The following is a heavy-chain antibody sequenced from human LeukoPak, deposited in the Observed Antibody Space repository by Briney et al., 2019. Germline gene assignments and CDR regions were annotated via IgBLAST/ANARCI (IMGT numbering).Heavy chain of an antibody. CDR1: GDSVSSNSAA. V-gene: IGHV6-1*01. D-gene: IGHD1-1*01. CDR3: AKGVRYSFDY. Sequence: SQTLSLTCAISGDSVSSNSAAWNWIRQSPSRGLEWLGNTYYRSMWYNDYAMSVQSRITIKPDTSKNQFSLHLNSVTPEDTAVYYCAKGVRYSFDYCDQGTLVTVSS. J-gene: IGHJ4*02. CDR2: TYYRSMWYN.